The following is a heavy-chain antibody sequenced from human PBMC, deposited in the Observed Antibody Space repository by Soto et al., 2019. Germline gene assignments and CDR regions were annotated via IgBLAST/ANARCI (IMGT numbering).Heavy chain of an antibody. CDR3: AKDRRTQWPIWY. D-gene: IGHD6-19*01. CDR2: ISYYGSNK. Sequence: PGGSLRLPFAPSGFSFSSYGMHWVHQAPGKGREWVAVISYYGSNKYYADSVKGRFTISRDNSKNTLHLQFNSHTAEDTAVYYCAKDRRTQWPIWYWGQGSLVTVSS. V-gene: IGHV3-30*18. J-gene: IGHJ4*02. CDR1: GFSFSSYG.